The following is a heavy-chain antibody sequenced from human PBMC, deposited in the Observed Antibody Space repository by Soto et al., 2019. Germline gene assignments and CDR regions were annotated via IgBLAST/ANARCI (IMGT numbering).Heavy chain of an antibody. Sequence: GGSLRLSCAASGFTFSSYAMSWVRQAPGKGLEWVSAISGSGGSTYYADSVKGRFTISRDNSKNTLYLQMNSLRAEDTAVYYCAKDLNIAARHRVYSFDYWGQGTLVTVSS. CDR1: GFTFSSYA. J-gene: IGHJ4*02. D-gene: IGHD6-6*01. V-gene: IGHV3-23*01. CDR3: AKDLNIAARHRVYSFDY. CDR2: ISGSGGST.